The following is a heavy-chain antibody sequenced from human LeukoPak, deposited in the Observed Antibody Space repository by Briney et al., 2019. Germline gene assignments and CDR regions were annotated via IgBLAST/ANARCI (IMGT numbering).Heavy chain of an antibody. D-gene: IGHD3-3*01. Sequence: GGSLRLSCAASGFTFSSYEMNWVRQAPGKGLEWVSYISSSGSTIYYADSVKGRFTISRDNAKNSLYLQMNSLRAEDTAVYYCARSVTIFAVVYDVWGKGTTVTVSS. CDR3: ARSVTIFAVVYDV. V-gene: IGHV3-48*03. CDR2: ISSSGSTI. J-gene: IGHJ6*04. CDR1: GFTFSSYE.